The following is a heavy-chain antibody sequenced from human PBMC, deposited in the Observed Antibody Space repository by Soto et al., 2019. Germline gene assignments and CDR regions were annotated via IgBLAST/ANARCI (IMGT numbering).Heavy chain of an antibody. CDR2: ISYDGSNK. CDR3: AKDRITIFGVVYYYYYGMDV. V-gene: IGHV3-30*18. Sequence: GGSLRLSCAASGFTFSSYGMHWVRQAPGKGLEWVAVISYDGSNKYYADSVKGRFTISRDNSKNTLYLQMNSLRAEDTAVYYCAKDRITIFGVVYYYYYGMDVWGQGTTVTVSS. CDR1: GFTFSSYG. J-gene: IGHJ6*02. D-gene: IGHD3-3*01.